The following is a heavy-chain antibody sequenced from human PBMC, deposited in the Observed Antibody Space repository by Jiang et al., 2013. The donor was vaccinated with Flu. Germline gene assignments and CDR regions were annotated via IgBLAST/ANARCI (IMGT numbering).Heavy chain of an antibody. CDR1: GGSIGYSYYY. J-gene: IGHJ4*02. Sequence: GSGLVKPSETLSLTCNVSGGSIGYSYYYWGWVRQPPGKGLQWVGSIFYSGTAYYNPSLKDRVTISVDPSKNQFSLTLRSATAADSATYYCVRLGAASGKYVVDSWGQGPSSPSPQ. V-gene: IGHV4-39*01. CDR2: IFYSGTA. CDR3: VRLGAASGKYVVDS. D-gene: IGHD1-26*01.